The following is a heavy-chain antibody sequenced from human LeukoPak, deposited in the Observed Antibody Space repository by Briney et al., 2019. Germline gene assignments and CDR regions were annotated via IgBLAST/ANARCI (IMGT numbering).Heavy chain of an antibody. CDR1: GGSISSYY. J-gene: IGHJ4*02. CDR2: IYYSGST. D-gene: IGHD6-19*01. CDR3: ARESSSGWYESGV. Sequence: SETLSLTCTVSGGSISSYYWSWIRQPPGKGLEWIGYIYYSGSTNYNPSLKSRVTISVDTSKNQFSLKLSSVTAADTAVYYCARESSSGWYESGVWGQGNLVTVSS. V-gene: IGHV4-59*01.